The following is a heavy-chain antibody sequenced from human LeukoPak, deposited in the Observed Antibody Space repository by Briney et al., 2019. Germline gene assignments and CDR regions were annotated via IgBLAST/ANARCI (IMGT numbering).Heavy chain of an antibody. V-gene: IGHV3-74*01. J-gene: IGHJ6*02. Sequence: QPGGSPRLSCAASGFTFSSYWMHWVRQAPGKGLVWVSRINSDGSSTSYADSVKGRFTISRDNAKNTLYLQMNSLRAEDTAVYYCARDLTVAAYYYYYYGMDVWGQGTTVTVSS. CDR3: ARDLTVAAYYYYYYGMDV. CDR1: GFTFSSYW. D-gene: IGHD6-19*01. CDR2: INSDGSST.